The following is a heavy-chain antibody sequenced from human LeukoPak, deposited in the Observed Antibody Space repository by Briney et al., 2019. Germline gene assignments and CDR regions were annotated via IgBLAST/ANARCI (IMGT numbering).Heavy chain of an antibody. CDR3: AKGLVPAARYGMDV. D-gene: IGHD2-2*01. Sequence: PGASLRVSCAASGFTFSSYAMSWVRQAPGKGLEWVSAISGSGGSTYYADSVKGRFTISRDNSKNTLYLQMNSLRAEDTAVYYCAKGLVPAARYGMDVWGQGTTVTVSS. CDR1: GFTFSSYA. V-gene: IGHV3-23*01. J-gene: IGHJ6*02. CDR2: ISGSGGST.